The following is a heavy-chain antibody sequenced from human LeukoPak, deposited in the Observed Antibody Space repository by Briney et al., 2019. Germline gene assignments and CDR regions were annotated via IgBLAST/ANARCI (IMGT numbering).Heavy chain of an antibody. Sequence: PSETLSLTCAVYGGSFSGYYWSWIRQPPGKGLEWIGEINHSGSTNYNPSLKSRVTISVDTSKNQFSLKLSSVTAADTAVYYCARGYYDFWSGYYCYMDVWGKGTTVTVSS. CDR3: ARGYYDFWSGYYCYMDV. D-gene: IGHD3-3*01. CDR1: GGSFSGYY. V-gene: IGHV4-34*01. CDR2: INHSGST. J-gene: IGHJ6*03.